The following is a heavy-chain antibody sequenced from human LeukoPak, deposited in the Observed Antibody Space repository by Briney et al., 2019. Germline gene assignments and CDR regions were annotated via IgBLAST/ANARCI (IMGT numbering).Heavy chain of an antibody. CDR1: GFTFSSYS. J-gene: IGHJ4*02. CDR2: ISSSSSYI. D-gene: IGHD3-22*01. Sequence: GGSLRLSCAASGFTFSSYSMNWVRQAPGKGLEWVSSISSSSSYIYYADSVKGRFTISRDNAKNSLYLQMNGLRAEDTAVYYCARESLDSSGYHGGPSDYWGQGTLVTVSS. V-gene: IGHV3-21*01. CDR3: ARESLDSSGYHGGPSDY.